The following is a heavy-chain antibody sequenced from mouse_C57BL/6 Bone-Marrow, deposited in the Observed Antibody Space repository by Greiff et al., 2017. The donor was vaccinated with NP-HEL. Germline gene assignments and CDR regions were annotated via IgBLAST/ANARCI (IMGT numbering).Heavy chain of an antibody. CDR1: GYTFTSYG. V-gene: IGHV1-81*01. CDR3: ARSLRFAY. Sequence: VQLQESGAELARPGASVKLSCKASGYTFTSYGISWVKQRTGQGLEWIGEIYPRSGNTYYNEKFKGKATLTADKSSSTAYMELRSLTSAASAVYFCARSLRFAYWGHGTLVPVSA. J-gene: IGHJ3*01. CDR2: IYPRSGNT.